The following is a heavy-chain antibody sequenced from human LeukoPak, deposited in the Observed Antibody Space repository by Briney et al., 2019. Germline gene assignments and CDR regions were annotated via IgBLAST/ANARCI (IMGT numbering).Heavy chain of an antibody. D-gene: IGHD2-2*01. CDR3: ARGGVYCSSVSCSVDY. Sequence: HAGGSLRLSCTASGFTFGDYAMSWFRQAPGKGLEWVGFIRSKPYGGTTENAASVKGRFTISRDDSKSIAYLQMNSLKTEDTAVYYCARGGVYCSSVSCSVDYWGQGILVTVSS. CDR1: GFTFGDYA. CDR2: IRSKPYGGTT. V-gene: IGHV3-49*03. J-gene: IGHJ4*02.